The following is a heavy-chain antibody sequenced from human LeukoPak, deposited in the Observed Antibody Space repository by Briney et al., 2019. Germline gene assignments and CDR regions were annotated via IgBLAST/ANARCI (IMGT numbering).Heavy chain of an antibody. CDR3: ARFSRATSGYYWPYNWFDP. J-gene: IGHJ5*02. CDR2: IYPGDSDT. Sequence: GESLKISCKASGYSFTSYWIGWVRQMPGKGLEWMGIIYPGDSDTRYSPSFQGQVTISADKSISTAYLQWSSLKASDTAMYYCARFSRATSGYYWPYNWFDPWGQGTLVTVSS. CDR1: GYSFTSYW. D-gene: IGHD3-3*01. V-gene: IGHV5-51*01.